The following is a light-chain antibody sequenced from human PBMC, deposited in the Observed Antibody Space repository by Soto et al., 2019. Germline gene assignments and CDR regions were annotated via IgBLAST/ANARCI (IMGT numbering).Light chain of an antibody. V-gene: IGKV3-11*01. J-gene: IGKJ4*01. Sequence: EIVLTQSPVNLSLSPGERATLSCRASQSVATFLAWYQQKPGQAPRLLIFDASNRAPGIPDRFNGSGSGKAFTPTITSLEPEDFAVYYCQQRTNWPLTFGGGTKVEV. CDR3: QQRTNWPLT. CDR2: DAS. CDR1: QSVATF.